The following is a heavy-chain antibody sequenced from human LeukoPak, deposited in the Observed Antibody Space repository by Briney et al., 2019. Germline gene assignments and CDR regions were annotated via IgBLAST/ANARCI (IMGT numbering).Heavy chain of an antibody. J-gene: IGHJ4*02. V-gene: IGHV1-46*01. CDR3: ARRGDSSGYWYYFDY. CDR1: GYTFTSCY. Sequence: ASVKVSCKASGYTFTSCYMHWVRQAPGQGLEWMGIINPSGGSTSYAQKFQGRVTMTRDMSTSTVYMELSSLRSEDTAVYYCARRGDSSGYWYYFDYWGQGTLVTVSS. CDR2: INPSGGST. D-gene: IGHD3-22*01.